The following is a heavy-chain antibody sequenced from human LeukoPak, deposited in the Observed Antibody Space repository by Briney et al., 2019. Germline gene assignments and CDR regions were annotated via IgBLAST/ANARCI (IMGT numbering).Heavy chain of an antibody. CDR1: GFTFSSYW. J-gene: IGHJ4*02. CDR3: ASRYSSSSWATPYFDY. V-gene: IGHV3-7*01. D-gene: IGHD6-6*01. CDR2: IKQDGSEK. Sequence: NPGGSLRLSCAASGFTFSSYWMSWVRQAPGKGLEWVANIKQDGSEKYYVDSVKGRSTISRDNAKNLLYLQMNSLRAEDTAVYYCASRYSSSSWATPYFDYWGQGTLVTVSS.